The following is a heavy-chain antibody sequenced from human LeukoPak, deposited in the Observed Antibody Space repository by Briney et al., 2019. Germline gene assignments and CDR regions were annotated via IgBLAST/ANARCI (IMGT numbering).Heavy chain of an antibody. V-gene: IGHV1-2*02. D-gene: IGHD2-2*02. Sequence: GASVKVSCKASGYTFTGYYMHWVRQAPGQGLEWMGWINPNSGGTNYAQKFQGRVTITRDTSISTAYMELSRLRSDDTAVYYCARARGYCSSTSCYKNWFDPWGQGTLVTVSS. CDR2: INPNSGGT. CDR3: ARARGYCSSTSCYKNWFDP. CDR1: GYTFTGYY. J-gene: IGHJ5*02.